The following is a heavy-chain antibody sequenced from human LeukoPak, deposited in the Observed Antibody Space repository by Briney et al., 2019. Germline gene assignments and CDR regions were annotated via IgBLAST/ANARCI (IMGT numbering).Heavy chain of an antibody. J-gene: IGHJ4*02. V-gene: IGHV4-4*07. Sequence: SETLSLTCTASGGSISSYYWSWIRQPAGKGLEWIGRIYTSGSTNYNPSLKSRVTMSVDTSKNQFSLKLSSVTAADTAVYCCARSAKGIAVAGREFDYWGQGTLVTVSS. D-gene: IGHD6-19*01. CDR2: IYTSGST. CDR1: GGSISSYY. CDR3: ARSAKGIAVAGREFDY.